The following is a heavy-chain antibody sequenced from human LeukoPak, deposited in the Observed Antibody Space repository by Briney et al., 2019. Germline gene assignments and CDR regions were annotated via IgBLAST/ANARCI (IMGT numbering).Heavy chain of an antibody. CDR2: INHSGST. D-gene: IGHD6-19*01. J-gene: IGHJ4*02. Sequence: SETLSLTCAVYGGSFSGYYWSWIRQPPGKGLEWIGEINHSGSTNYNPSLKSRVTISVDTPKNQFSLKLSSVTAADTAVYYCARGAGFIAVAGNFDYWGQGTLVTVSS. CDR3: ARGAGFIAVAGNFDY. CDR1: GGSFSGYY. V-gene: IGHV4-34*01.